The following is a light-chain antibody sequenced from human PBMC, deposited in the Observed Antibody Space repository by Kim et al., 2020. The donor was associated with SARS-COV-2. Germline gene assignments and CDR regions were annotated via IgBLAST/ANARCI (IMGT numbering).Light chain of an antibody. CDR3: SSYTGSSTLV. V-gene: IGLV2-14*03. J-gene: IGLJ2*01. CDR1: SSDVGSYNY. Sequence: GQSITISCTGTSSDVGSYNYVSWYQQHPGKAPKLMIYDVSKRPSGVSNRFSGSKSGNTASLTISGLQAEDEADYCCSSYTGSSTLVFGGGTKVTVL. CDR2: DVS.